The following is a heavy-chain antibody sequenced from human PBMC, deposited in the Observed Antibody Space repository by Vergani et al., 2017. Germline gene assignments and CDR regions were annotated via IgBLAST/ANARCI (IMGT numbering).Heavy chain of an antibody. CDR1: GYTLTELS. CDR3: ARGGQDYDFWSGHIFPYYYGMDV. CDR2: FDPEDGET. V-gene: IGHV1-24*01. Sequence: QVQLVQSGAEVKKPGASVKVSCKVSGYTLTELSMHWVRQAPGKGLEWMGGFDPEDGETIYAQKFQGRVTMTTDTSTSTAYMELRSLRSDDTAVYYCARGGQDYDFWSGHIFPYYYGMDVWGQGTTVTVSS. J-gene: IGHJ6*02. D-gene: IGHD3-3*01.